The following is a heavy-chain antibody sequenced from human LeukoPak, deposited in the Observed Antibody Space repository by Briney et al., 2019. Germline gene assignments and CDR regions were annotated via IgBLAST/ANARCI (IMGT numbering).Heavy chain of an antibody. CDR2: MSYDGSNK. CDR1: GFTFSSYG. Sequence: PGGSLRLSCAASGFTFSSYGMHWVRQAPGKGLEWVAVMSYDGSNKYYADSVKGRFTISRDNSRNTLYLQMNSPRAEDTAVYYCSKDRGAAAQYYYGMDVWGQGTTVTVSS. V-gene: IGHV3-30*18. J-gene: IGHJ6*02. D-gene: IGHD6-13*01. CDR3: SKDRGAAAQYYYGMDV.